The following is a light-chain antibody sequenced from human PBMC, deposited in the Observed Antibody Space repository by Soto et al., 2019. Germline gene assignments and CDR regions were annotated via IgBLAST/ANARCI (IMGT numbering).Light chain of an antibody. CDR3: SSHAGAKNVV. CDR1: SSDVGGNNH. Sequence: QSALTQPPSASGSPGQSVTISCTGTSSDVGGNNHVSWYQQYPGKVPKLMIYDVTKRPSGVPDRFSGSKSGNTASLTVSGLQAEDEADYDCSSHAGAKNVVFGGGTKLTVL. CDR2: DVT. J-gene: IGLJ2*01. V-gene: IGLV2-8*01.